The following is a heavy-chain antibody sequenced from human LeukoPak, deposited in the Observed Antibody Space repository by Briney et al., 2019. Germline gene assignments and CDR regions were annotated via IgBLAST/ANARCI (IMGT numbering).Heavy chain of an antibody. CDR3: ARQEAYYDILTGYMTKWFDP. CDR1: GGSISSYY. Sequence: PSETLSLTCTVSGGSISSYYWSWIRQPPGKGLEWIGYIYYSGSTNYNPSLKSRVTISVDTSKNQFSLKLSSVTAADTAVYYCARQEAYYDILTGYMTKWFDPWGQGTLVTVSS. CDR2: IYYSGST. D-gene: IGHD3-9*01. V-gene: IGHV4-59*08. J-gene: IGHJ5*02.